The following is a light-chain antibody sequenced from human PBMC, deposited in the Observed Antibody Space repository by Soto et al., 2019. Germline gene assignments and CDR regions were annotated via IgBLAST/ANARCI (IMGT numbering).Light chain of an antibody. J-gene: IGKJ1*01. Sequence: DIQMTQSPSTLSASVGDRVTITCRASQSISSWLAWYQQKPGKAPKLLIYDASNLESGVPSRFSGRGSGTEFTLTISSVQPDDSATYYCQQNNTFWTFGQGTKVEVK. V-gene: IGKV1-5*01. CDR2: DAS. CDR1: QSISSW. CDR3: QQNNTFWT.